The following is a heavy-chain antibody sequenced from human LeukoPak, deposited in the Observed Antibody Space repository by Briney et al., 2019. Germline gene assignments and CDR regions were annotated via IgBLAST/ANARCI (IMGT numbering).Heavy chain of an antibody. CDR2: IYHSGST. Sequence: SETLSLTCTVSGYSISSGYYWGWIRQPPGKGLEWIGSIYHSGSTYYNPSLKSRVTISVDTSKNQFSLKLSSVTAADTAVYYCARDVGITMVRGVPDPWGQGTLVTVSS. J-gene: IGHJ5*02. CDR1: GYSISSGYY. V-gene: IGHV4-38-2*02. D-gene: IGHD3-10*01. CDR3: ARDVGITMVRGVPDP.